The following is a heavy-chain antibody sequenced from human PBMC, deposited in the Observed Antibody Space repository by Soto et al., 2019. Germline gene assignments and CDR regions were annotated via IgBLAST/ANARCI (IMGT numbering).Heavy chain of an antibody. CDR2: IKQDGSEK. CDR1: GFTFSSYW. Sequence: PGGSLRLSCAASGFTFSSYWMSWVRQAPGKGLEWVANIKQDGSEKYYVDSVKGRFTISRDNAKNSLYLQMNSLRAEDTAVYYCARVRPIVVVPVAPGEWFDPWGQGTLVTVSS. CDR3: ARVRPIVVVPVAPGEWFDP. V-gene: IGHV3-7*01. J-gene: IGHJ5*02. D-gene: IGHD2-2*01.